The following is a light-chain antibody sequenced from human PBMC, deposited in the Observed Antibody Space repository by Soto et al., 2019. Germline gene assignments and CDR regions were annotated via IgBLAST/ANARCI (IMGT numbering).Light chain of an antibody. V-gene: IGLV7-46*01. Sequence: QAVVTQEPSLTVSPGGTVTLTCRSSTGAVTNGHYPYWFQQKPGQAPRTLSYDTTNRHSWTTARCSGSLLGGKAALTLSGAQPEDEAAYYCLLSYNGPYVFGTGTKVTV. CDR3: LLSYNGPYV. J-gene: IGLJ1*01. CDR1: TGAVTNGHY. CDR2: DTT.